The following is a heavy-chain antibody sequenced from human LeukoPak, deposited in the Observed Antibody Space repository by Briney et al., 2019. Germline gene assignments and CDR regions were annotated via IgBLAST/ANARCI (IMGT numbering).Heavy chain of an antibody. CDR2: TYQRSKWYN. CDR3: ARSPSPYSSGWYFDY. J-gene: IGHJ4*02. CDR1: GDSFSINSAA. Sequence: SQTLSLTCAISGDSFSINSAAWNWIRQSPSRGLEWLGRTYQRSKWYNDYAVSVKSRITINPDISKNQFSLQLNSVTPEDTAVYYCARSPSPYSSGWYFDYWGQGTLVTVSS. V-gene: IGHV6-1*01. D-gene: IGHD6-19*01.